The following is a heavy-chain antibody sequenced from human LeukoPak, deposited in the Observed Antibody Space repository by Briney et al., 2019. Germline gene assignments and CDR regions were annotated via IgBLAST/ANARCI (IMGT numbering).Heavy chain of an antibody. Sequence: SETLSLTCTVSGGSISSYYWSWIRQPPGKVLEWIGYIYYSGSTNYNPSLKSRVTISVDTSKNQFSLKLSSVTAADTAVYYCARIQLWPNYYYYYMDVWGKGTTVTVSS. D-gene: IGHD5-18*01. J-gene: IGHJ6*03. V-gene: IGHV4-59*01. CDR2: IYYSGST. CDR1: GGSISSYY. CDR3: ARIQLWPNYYYYYMDV.